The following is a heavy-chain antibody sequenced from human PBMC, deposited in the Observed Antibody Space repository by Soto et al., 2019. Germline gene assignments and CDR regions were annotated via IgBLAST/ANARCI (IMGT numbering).Heavy chain of an antibody. CDR1: GYTFTSYG. V-gene: IGHV1-18*01. D-gene: IGHD6-19*01. CDR2: ISAYNGNT. CDR3: ARGRPSLAVDENFDY. J-gene: IGHJ4*02. Sequence: ASVKVSCKASGYTFTSYGISRVRQAPGQGLEWMGWISAYNGNTNYAQKLQGRVTMTTDTSTSTAYMVLRSLRSDDTAVYYCARGRPSLAVDENFDYWGQGTLVTVSS.